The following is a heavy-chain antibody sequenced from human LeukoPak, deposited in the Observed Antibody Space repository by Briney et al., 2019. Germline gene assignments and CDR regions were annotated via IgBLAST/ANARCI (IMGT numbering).Heavy chain of an antibody. CDR2: ISNNGGYA. J-gene: IGHJ4*02. CDR1: GFTFSSSA. D-gene: IGHD2-15*01. CDR3: AKQLGYCSDGSCYFPY. V-gene: IGHV3-23*01. Sequence: GGSLRLSCAASGFTFSSSAMSWVRQAPGKGLEWVSAISNNGGYAYYADSVQGRFTISRDNSKSTLCLQMNSLRAEDTAVYYCAKQLGYCSDGSCYFPYWGQGTLVTVSS.